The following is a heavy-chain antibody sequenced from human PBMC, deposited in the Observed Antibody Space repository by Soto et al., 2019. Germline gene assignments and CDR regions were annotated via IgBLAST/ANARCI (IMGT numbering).Heavy chain of an antibody. CDR1: GFTFRNNV. CDR3: ACGSKAYYHYYGMDV. J-gene: IGHJ6*02. D-gene: IGHD2-21*01. V-gene: IGHV3-74*03. CDR2: ISYDGTET. Sequence: PGGSLRLSCAASGFTFRNNVLSWVRQAPGKGLVLVSHISYDGTETTYADSVKGRFTISRDNHKSTLYLQMNSVRAEDTGVYYCACGSKAYYHYYGMDVWGQGTTVTVSS.